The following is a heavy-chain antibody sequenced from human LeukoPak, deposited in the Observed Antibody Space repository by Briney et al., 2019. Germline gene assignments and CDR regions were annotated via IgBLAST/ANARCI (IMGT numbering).Heavy chain of an antibody. CDR1: GYTFTGYY. CDR3: ARDLGATLSDGGFDI. V-gene: IGHV1-2*02. Sequence: ASVKVSCKASGYTFTGYYLHWVRQAPGQGLEWMGWINPNSGATGYAQNFQGRVTMTRDTSISTAYMELSSLRSDDTAVYYCARDLGATLSDGGFDIWGQGTMVTVSS. CDR2: INPNSGAT. D-gene: IGHD4-23*01. J-gene: IGHJ3*02.